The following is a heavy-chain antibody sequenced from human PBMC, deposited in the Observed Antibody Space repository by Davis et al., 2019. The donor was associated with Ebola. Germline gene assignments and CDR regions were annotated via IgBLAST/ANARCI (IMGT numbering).Heavy chain of an antibody. Sequence: PGGSLRLSCAASGFTFTSYTMYWVRQAPGKGLEWVSSVNSPSNYIYYADSVKGRFTISRDNAKASLYLQMNSLKTGDTAFYYCARDLGRVTVGNWGQGTLVTVSS. J-gene: IGHJ4*02. D-gene: IGHD4-17*01. V-gene: IGHV3-21*04. CDR3: ARDLGRVTVGN. CDR2: VNSPSNYI. CDR1: GFTFTSYT.